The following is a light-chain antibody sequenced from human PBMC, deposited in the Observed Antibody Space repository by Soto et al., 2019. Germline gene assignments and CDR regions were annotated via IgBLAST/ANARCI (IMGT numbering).Light chain of an antibody. CDR2: EVS. V-gene: IGLV2-14*01. Sequence: QSVLTQPASVSGSPGQSITISCTGTSSDVGGYNYVSWYQQHPGKAPKLMIYEVSNWPSGVSNRFSGSKSANTASLTISGLQAEDEADYFCSSYTSSNTRYVFGTGTKVTVL. J-gene: IGLJ1*01. CDR3: SSYTSSNTRYV. CDR1: SSDVGGYNY.